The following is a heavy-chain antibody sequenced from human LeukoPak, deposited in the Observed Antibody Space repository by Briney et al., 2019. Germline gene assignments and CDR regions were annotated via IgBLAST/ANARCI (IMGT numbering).Heavy chain of an antibody. CDR1: GFTFSSYA. CDR3: AKGYYDYVWGSYYFDY. D-gene: IGHD3-16*01. J-gene: IGHJ4*02. CDR2: ISGSGGST. Sequence: QPGGSLRLSCAASGFTFSSYAMSWARQAPGKGLEWVSAISGSGGSTYYADSVKGRFTISRDNSRDTLYLQMNSLGAEDTAVYYCAKGYYDYVWGSYYFDYWGQGTLVTVSS. V-gene: IGHV3-23*01.